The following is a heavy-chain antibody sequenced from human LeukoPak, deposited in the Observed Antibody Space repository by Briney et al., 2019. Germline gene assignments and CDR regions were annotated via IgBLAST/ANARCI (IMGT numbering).Heavy chain of an antibody. V-gene: IGHV4-39*07. J-gene: IGHJ3*02. Sequence: KASETLSLTCTVSGGSISSSSYYWGWIRQPPGKGLEWIGSIYYSGSTYYNPSLKSRVTISVDTSKNQFSLKLSSVTAADTAVYYCARDCNTGAFDIWGQGTMVTVSS. CDR2: IYYSGST. CDR1: GGSISSSSYY. CDR3: ARDCNTGAFDI. D-gene: IGHD4-17*01.